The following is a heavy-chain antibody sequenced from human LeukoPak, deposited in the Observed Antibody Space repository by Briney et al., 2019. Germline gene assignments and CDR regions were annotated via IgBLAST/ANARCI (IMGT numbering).Heavy chain of an antibody. D-gene: IGHD6-19*01. CDR1: GGSISSSY. V-gene: IGHV4-4*07. CDR3: AREGSGWYIDY. Sequence: SETLSLTCTVSGGSISSSYWRWIRQAAGKGLECIGRIYASGNTNYHPSLKSRVTMPVDTSKNQISLKLGSVTAADAAMYYCAREGSGWYIDYWGQGTLVTVSS. CDR2: IYASGNT. J-gene: IGHJ4*02.